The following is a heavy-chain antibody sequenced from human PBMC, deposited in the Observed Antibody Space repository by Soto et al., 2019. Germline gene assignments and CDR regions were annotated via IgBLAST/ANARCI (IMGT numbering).Heavy chain of an antibody. J-gene: IGHJ4*02. CDR2: ISGRDGST. CDR1: GFTFSTYA. D-gene: IGHD1-26*01. V-gene: IGHV3-23*01. CDR3: AKDRLSGSYHRYFDS. Sequence: EVQLLESGGGLVQPGGSLRLSCAASGFTFSTYAMSWVRQAPGKGLEWVAAISGRDGSTYYADSVKGRFTISRDSSKNTLYLQMNSLRAEDTAVYYCAKDRLSGSYHRYFDSWGQGTLVTVSS.